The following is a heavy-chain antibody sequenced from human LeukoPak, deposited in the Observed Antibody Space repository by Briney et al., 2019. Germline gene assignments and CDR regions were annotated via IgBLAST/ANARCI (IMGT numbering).Heavy chain of an antibody. V-gene: IGHV3-49*03. CDR2: IRSKAYGGTT. D-gene: IGHD4-23*01. Sequence: GSLRLSCTASGFTFGDYAMSWFRQAPGKGLEWVGFIRSKAYGGTTEYAASVKGRFTISRDDSKSIAYLQMNSLKTEDTAVYYCTSGAGGNSYYGMDVWGQGTTVTVSS. CDR1: GFTFGDYA. CDR3: TSGAGGNSYYGMDV. J-gene: IGHJ6*02.